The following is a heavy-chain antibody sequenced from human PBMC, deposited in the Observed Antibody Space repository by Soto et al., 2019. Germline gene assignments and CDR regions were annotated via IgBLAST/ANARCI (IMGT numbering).Heavy chain of an antibody. Sequence: QVQLVQSGAEVKKPGSSVKVSCKASGGTFSSYAISWVRQAPGQGLEWMGGIIPIFGTANYAQKFQGRVMITADEATSTGYMELSTLSSEDTAVYSFARALPFGYFDLWGRGTLVAVST. CDR2: IIPIFGTA. J-gene: IGHJ2*01. V-gene: IGHV1-69*12. CDR3: ARALPFGYFDL. CDR1: GGTFSSYA.